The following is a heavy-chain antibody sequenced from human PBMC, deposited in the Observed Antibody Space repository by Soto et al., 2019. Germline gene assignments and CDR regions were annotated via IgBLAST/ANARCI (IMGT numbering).Heavy chain of an antibody. CDR1: GDSISSRSHY. J-gene: IGHJ5*02. Sequence: QVQLQESGPGLVKPSQTLSLTCAVSGDSISSRSHYWNWIRRVPGKGLEFIGYIFYTGATYYNPSLRGQISMSVDTSKNHFALTLRSVTAAYTAIYYCAREGRHSGGMRESWFDPWGQGTQVTVSS. D-gene: IGHD3-10*01. CDR2: IFYTGAT. CDR3: AREGRHSGGMRESWFDP. V-gene: IGHV4-31*11.